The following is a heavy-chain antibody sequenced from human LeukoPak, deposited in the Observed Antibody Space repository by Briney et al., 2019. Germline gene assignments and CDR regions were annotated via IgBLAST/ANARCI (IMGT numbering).Heavy chain of an antibody. Sequence: SETLSLTCTVSGGSISSYYWSWIRQPPGKGLEWIGYIYYSGSTNYNPSLKSRVTISVDTSKNQFSLKLSSVTAADTAVYYCARGSPKSSKYYYGLGNWIDYWGQGTLVTVSS. V-gene: IGHV4-59*01. CDR3: ARGSPKSSKYYYGLGNWIDY. J-gene: IGHJ4*02. D-gene: IGHD3-10*01. CDR2: IYYSGST. CDR1: GGSISSYY.